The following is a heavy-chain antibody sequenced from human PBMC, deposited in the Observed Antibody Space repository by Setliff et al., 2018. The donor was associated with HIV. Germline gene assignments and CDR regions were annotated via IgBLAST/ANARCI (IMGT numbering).Heavy chain of an antibody. CDR3: ATLVDASD. D-gene: IGHD5-12*01. CDR1: GYTFINYG. Sequence: VASVKVSCKASGYTFINYGISWVRQAPGQGLEWMGWIGYNGNTNYAQKFQGRVTISADTPTDTVFMELRSLKPEDTAIYYCATLVDASDWGQGTLVTVSS. V-gene: IGHV1-18*01. CDR2: IGYNGNT. J-gene: IGHJ4*02.